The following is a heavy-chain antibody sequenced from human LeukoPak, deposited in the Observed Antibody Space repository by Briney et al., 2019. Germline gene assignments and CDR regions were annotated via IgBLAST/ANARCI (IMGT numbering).Heavy chain of an antibody. Sequence: GGSLRLSCAASGFTFNNYGMHWVRQAPGKGLEWLAVISYDGRNIHYPDSVKGRFTISRDISTDTLWLQMDSLRTEDTAVYYCAKGPLRGTAAAIDYWGQGTLVTVSS. V-gene: IGHV3-30*18. CDR3: AKGPLRGTAAAIDY. J-gene: IGHJ4*02. CDR2: ISYDGRNI. CDR1: GFTFNNYG. D-gene: IGHD2-2*01.